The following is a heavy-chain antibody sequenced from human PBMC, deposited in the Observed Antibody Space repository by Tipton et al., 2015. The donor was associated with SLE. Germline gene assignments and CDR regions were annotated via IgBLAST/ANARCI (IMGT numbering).Heavy chain of an antibody. D-gene: IGHD3-3*01. CDR2: VFRSGTS. J-gene: IGHJ5*02. CDR3: ARHPDFWSGQRWFDP. Sequence: LRLSCTVSGYSISSGHLWGWIRQAPGKGLEWIASVFRSGTSHYNPSLKSRVTISVDTSKNQFSLKLSSVTAADTAVYYCARHPDFWSGQRWFDPWGQGTLVTVSS. V-gene: IGHV4-38-2*02. CDR1: GYSISSGHL.